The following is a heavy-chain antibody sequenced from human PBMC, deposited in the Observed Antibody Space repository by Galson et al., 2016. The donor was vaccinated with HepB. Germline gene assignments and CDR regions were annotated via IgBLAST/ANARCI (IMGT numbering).Heavy chain of an antibody. CDR3: AQGRGGDYGWFDP. CDR2: IFSSGST. D-gene: IGHD4-17*01. J-gene: IGHJ5*02. Sequence: SETLSLTCTVSGASLKNSSYYWGWIRQSPGKGLEWIGNIFSSGSTYYTPSLKSRVSISVDTSKRHFSLKLTSVTAADTAIYYCAQGRGGDYGWFDPWGQGLLVTVAS. V-gene: IGHV4-39*02. CDR1: GASLKNSSYY.